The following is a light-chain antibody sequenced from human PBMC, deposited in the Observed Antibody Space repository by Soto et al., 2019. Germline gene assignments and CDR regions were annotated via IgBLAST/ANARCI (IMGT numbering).Light chain of an antibody. J-gene: IGKJ5*01. CDR1: SSVSVY. Sequence: VVLTQSPATLSLSPGQRVTLSCRTSSSVSVYLDWYQQKPGQAARLLISDAAYRSTSSPARFSGSGCGTDFTLTISSLVPEDFAVYYCHQRQYWPPITFGQGTRLEIK. CDR3: HQRQYWPPIT. CDR2: DAA. V-gene: IGKV3-11*01.